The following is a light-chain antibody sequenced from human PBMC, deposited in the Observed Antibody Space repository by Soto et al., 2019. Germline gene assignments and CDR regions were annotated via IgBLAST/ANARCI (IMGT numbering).Light chain of an antibody. V-gene: IGKV1-5*01. Sequence: IHMTQSPASLTASVGDTVSVTCRASQSVRGWLAWYQQKPGEAPKLLIYDASALPRCVPSRFSGSGSGTTVTHTIASLQSSDCATDFCQQNWTFSGTLGQGMKGDIK. CDR3: QQNWTFSGT. CDR1: QSVRGW. J-gene: IGKJ1*01. CDR2: DAS.